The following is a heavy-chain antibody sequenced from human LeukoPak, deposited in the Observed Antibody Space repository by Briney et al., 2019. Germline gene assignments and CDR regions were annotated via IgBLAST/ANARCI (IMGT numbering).Heavy chain of an antibody. CDR3: ARDYSSSWYHPNLYYYYYMDV. V-gene: IGHV3-48*03. D-gene: IGHD6-13*01. Sequence: PGGSLRLSCAASGFTFSDYNMNWVRQAPGKGLEWVSYISSSGSTIYYADSVKGRFTISRDNAKNSLYLQMNSLRAEDTAVYYCARDYSSSWYHPNLYYYYYMDVWGKGTTVTISS. J-gene: IGHJ6*03. CDR2: ISSSGSTI. CDR1: GFTFSDYN.